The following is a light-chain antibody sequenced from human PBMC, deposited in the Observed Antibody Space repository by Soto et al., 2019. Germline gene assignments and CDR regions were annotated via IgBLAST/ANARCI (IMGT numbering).Light chain of an antibody. Sequence: DLVMTQSPDSLAVSLGYRSTINCNSSQSLLYSSNNKNYLGWYQQKPGQPPKLLVYWASTRESGVPDRFSGSGSGTDFTLTISSLQAEDVAVYYCQQYYTTPPWTFGQGTKVDIK. J-gene: IGKJ1*01. CDR3: QQYYTTPPWT. CDR1: QSLLYSSNNKNY. CDR2: WAS. V-gene: IGKV4-1*01.